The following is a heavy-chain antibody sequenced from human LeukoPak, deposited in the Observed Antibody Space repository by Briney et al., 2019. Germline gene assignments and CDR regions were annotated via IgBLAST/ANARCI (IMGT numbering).Heavy chain of an antibody. D-gene: IGHD4-17*01. CDR3: ARLVTYGDYSDY. J-gene: IGHJ4*02. V-gene: IGHV3-9*01. CDR2: ISWNSGSI. CDR1: GFTFDDYA. Sequence: GGSLRLSCAASGFTFDDYAMHWVRQAPGKGLEWVSGISWNSGSIGYADSVKGRFTISRDNAKNSLYLQMNSLRAEDTAVYYCARLVTYGDYSDYWGQGTLVTVSS.